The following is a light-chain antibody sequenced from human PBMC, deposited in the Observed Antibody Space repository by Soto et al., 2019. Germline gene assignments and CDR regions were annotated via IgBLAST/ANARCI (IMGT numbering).Light chain of an antibody. J-gene: IGLJ2*01. V-gene: IGLV1-47*01. Sequence: QSVLTQPPSASGTPGQRVNISCSGSSSNIGSNYVYWYRQFPGTAPKLLIQRNNQRPSGVPARFSGSKSGTSASLAISGLRSEDEADYFCFSYTSSRTLVFGGGTKLTVL. CDR2: RNN. CDR1: SSNIGSNY. CDR3: FSYTSSRTLV.